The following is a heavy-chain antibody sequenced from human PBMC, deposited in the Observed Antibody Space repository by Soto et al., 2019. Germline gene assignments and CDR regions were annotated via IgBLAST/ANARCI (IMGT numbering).Heavy chain of an antibody. J-gene: IGHJ6*03. CDR3: ARHGVADYYMGA. CDR1: GGSISNSMYY. V-gene: IGHV4-39*01. D-gene: IGHD3-3*01. CDR2: IYYSGSN. Sequence: SETLSLTCTVSGGSISNSMYYWGRIRQPPGKGLEWIGSIYYSGSNYYNPPLKSRVTISVDTSKNHFSLKLSSVTAADTAVYYCARHGVADYYMGAWGKGTTVTVSS.